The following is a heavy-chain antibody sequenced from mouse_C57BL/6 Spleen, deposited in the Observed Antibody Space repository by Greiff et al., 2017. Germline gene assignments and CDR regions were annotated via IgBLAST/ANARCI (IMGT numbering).Heavy chain of an antibody. CDR3: ARCSYDYGYWYFDV. Sequence: VQLQQPGAELVKPGASVKMSCKASGYTFTSYWITWVKQRPGQGLEWIGDIDPGSGSTNYNEKFKSKATLTVDTSSSTAYMQLSSLTSEDSAVYYCARCSYDYGYWYFDVWGTGTTVTVSS. J-gene: IGHJ1*03. CDR2: IDPGSGST. V-gene: IGHV1-55*01. D-gene: IGHD2-4*01. CDR1: GYTFTSYW.